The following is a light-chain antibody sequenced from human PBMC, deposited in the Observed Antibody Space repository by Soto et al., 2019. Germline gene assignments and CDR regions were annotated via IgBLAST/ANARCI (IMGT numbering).Light chain of an antibody. V-gene: IGKV1-27*01. CDR1: QGISNY. CDR2: AAS. CDR3: QQYGGSPRT. Sequence: DIQMTQSPSSLFAFVGGRVTFPCRASQGISNYLAWYQQKPGKVPKVLIYAASTLQSGVPSRFSGSGSGTDFTLTISSLQPEDVATYYCQQYGGSPRTFGQGTKVDI. J-gene: IGKJ1*01.